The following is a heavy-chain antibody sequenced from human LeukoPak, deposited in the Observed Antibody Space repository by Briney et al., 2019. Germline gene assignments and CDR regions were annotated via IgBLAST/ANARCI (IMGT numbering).Heavy chain of an antibody. CDR1: GFTFSSYS. D-gene: IGHD6-13*01. CDR3: ARGGTIAAAGNA. V-gene: IGHV3-21*01. Sequence: GGSLRLSCAASGFTFSSYSMNWVRQAPGKGLEWVSSISSSSSYIYYADSVKGRFAISRDNAKNSLYLQMNSLRAEDTAVYYCARGGTIAAAGNAWGQGTPVTVSS. J-gene: IGHJ4*02. CDR2: ISSSSSYI.